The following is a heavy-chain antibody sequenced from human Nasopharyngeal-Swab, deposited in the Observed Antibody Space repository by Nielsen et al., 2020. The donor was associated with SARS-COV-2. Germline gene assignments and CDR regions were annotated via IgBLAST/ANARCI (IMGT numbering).Heavy chain of an antibody. CDR1: GGSSSGYY. V-gene: IGHV4-34*01. CDR2: INHSGST. D-gene: IGHD3-22*01. J-gene: IGHJ4*02. Sequence: GSLRLSCAVYGGSSSGYYWSWIRQLPGKGLEWIGEINHSGSTNYNPSLKSRVTISVDTSKNQFSLKLSSVTAADTAVYYCARGGGYYYDSSGYQLNFDYWGQGTLVTVSS. CDR3: ARGGGYYYDSSGYQLNFDY.